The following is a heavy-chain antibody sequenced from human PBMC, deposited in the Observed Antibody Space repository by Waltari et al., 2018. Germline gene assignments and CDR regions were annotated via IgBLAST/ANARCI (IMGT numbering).Heavy chain of an antibody. CDR2: VDYNWDT. J-gene: IGHJ5*02. CDR3: AKHGITTTNWSKTSHSWFGP. Sequence: QLQLLESGPGLVKPSETLSLTCAVSGDSINSDIYYWAWIRQPPGKGLEWIGSVDYNWDTYYNPSLKSRVTISADASRNRFSLGLSSVTAADTGFYYCAKHGITTTNWSKTSHSWFGPWGQGILVTVSS. CDR1: GDSINSDIYY. V-gene: IGHV4-39*02. D-gene: IGHD1-1*01.